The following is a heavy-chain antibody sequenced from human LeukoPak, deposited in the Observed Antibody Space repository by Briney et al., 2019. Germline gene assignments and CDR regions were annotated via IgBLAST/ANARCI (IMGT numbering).Heavy chain of an antibody. CDR1: GFTSSTSW. Sequence: GGSLRLSCAASGFTSSTSWMDWVRQAPGKGLERVANIKEDGSLTFYVDSVKGRFTISRDNAKNSLYLQMNSLRVDDTAVYYCARDRGYKTFDIWGQGTMVTVSS. V-gene: IGHV3-7*03. J-gene: IGHJ3*02. CDR2: IKEDGSLT. D-gene: IGHD5-18*01. CDR3: ARDRGYKTFDI.